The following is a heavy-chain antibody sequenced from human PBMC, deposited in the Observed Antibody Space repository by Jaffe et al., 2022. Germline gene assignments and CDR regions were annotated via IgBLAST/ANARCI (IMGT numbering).Heavy chain of an antibody. V-gene: IGHV3-66*02. Sequence: EVQLVESGGGLVQPGGSLRLSCAASGFTVSSNYMSWVRQAPGKGLEWVSVIYSGGSTYYADSVKGRFTISRDNSKNTLYLQMNSLRAEDTAVYYCARRYYYDSSGYRFDAFDIWGQGTMVTVSS. J-gene: IGHJ3*02. CDR1: GFTVSSNY. D-gene: IGHD3-22*01. CDR3: ARRYYYDSSGYRFDAFDI. CDR2: IYSGGST.